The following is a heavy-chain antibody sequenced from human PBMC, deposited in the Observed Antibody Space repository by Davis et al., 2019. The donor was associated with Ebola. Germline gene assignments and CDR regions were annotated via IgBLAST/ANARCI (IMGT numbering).Heavy chain of an antibody. J-gene: IGHJ4*02. Sequence: GESLKISCAVSGVTFRNYVMSWVRQAPGKGLEWVSSISSSGGNSFYMDSVKGRFYIDRDNSKNTVHLQMNSLRAEDTAVYYCAKGYDFWSGYPSDWGQGTLVTVSS. CDR2: ISSSGGNS. V-gene: IGHV3-23*01. D-gene: IGHD3-3*01. CDR1: GVTFRNYV. CDR3: AKGYDFWSGYPSD.